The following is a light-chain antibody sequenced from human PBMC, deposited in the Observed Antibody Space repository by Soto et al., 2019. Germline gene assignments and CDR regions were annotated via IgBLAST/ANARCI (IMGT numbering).Light chain of an antibody. CDR1: QSVKSK. CDR3: QQYNNWWT. Sequence: EIVMTQSPANLSLSPGERATLSCRASQSVKSKLAWYQQKPGRAPMLLIYGASTRATGIPARFSGSGSGTEFTLAISSMKSEDFAVCDCQQYNNWWTFGQGTKVDI. J-gene: IGKJ1*01. CDR2: GAS. V-gene: IGKV3-15*01.